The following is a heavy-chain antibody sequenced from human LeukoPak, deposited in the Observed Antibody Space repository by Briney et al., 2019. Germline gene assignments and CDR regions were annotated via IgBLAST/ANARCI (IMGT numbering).Heavy chain of an antibody. Sequence: AETLALTRAVYVGSFGVYYWSWIRQPPGKGREWRGEINHSGSTNYNPFLKSRVTISVDTSKNQFSLKLSSVTAADTAVYYCARGGVLLWFGESYYFDYWGQGTLVTVSS. CDR2: INHSGST. CDR1: VGSFGVYY. J-gene: IGHJ4*02. D-gene: IGHD3-10*01. V-gene: IGHV4-34*01. CDR3: ARGGVLLWFGESYYFDY.